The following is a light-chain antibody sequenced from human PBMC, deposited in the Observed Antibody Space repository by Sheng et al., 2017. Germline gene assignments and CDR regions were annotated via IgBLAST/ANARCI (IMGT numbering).Light chain of an antibody. V-gene: IGKV2-28*01. J-gene: IGKJ1*01. CDR3: MQALQTPWT. Sequence: IVMTQSPLSLPVTPGEPASISCRSSQSLLHSNGYNYLDWYLQKPGQSPQLLIYLGSNRASGVPDRFSGSGSGTDFTLEISRVEAEDAGVYYCMQALQTPWTFGQGTKVEIK. CDR1: QSLLHSNGYNY. CDR2: LGS.